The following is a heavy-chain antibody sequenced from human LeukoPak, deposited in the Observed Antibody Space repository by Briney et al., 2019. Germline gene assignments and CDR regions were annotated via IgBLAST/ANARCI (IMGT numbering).Heavy chain of an antibody. V-gene: IGHV3-7*01. CDR3: ARDEGIAAAGGYLDY. D-gene: IGHD6-13*01. CDR1: GFTFSSYW. CDR2: IKQDGSEK. Sequence: RGSLRLSCAASGFTFSSYWMSWVRQAPGKGLEWVANIKQDGSEKYYVDSVKGRFTISRDNAKNSLYLQMNSLRAEDTAVYYCARDEGIAAAGGYLDYWGQGTLVTVSS. J-gene: IGHJ4*02.